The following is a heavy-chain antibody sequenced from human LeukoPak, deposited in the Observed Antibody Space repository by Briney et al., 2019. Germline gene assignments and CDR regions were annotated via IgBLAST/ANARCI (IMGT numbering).Heavy chain of an antibody. Sequence: GGSLRLSCAASGFTFSDYYMSWIRQTPGKGLEWVSYISSSGSTIYYGDSVKGRFTISRDNAKNSLYLQMNSLRAEDTAVYYCAKEGGSGYSQPFDYWGQGTLVTVSS. V-gene: IGHV3-11*01. CDR3: AKEGGSGYSQPFDY. CDR2: ISSSGSTI. D-gene: IGHD3-22*01. J-gene: IGHJ4*02. CDR1: GFTFSDYY.